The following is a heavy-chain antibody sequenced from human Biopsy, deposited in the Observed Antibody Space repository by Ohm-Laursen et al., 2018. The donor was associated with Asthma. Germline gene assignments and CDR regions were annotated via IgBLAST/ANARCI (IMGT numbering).Heavy chain of an antibody. CDR1: GGSMSSSRYY. D-gene: IGHD7-27*01. V-gene: IGHV4-39*01. J-gene: IGHJ4*02. CDR3: ARHWDWGSFFDY. CDR2: ISYTGSA. Sequence: SETLSLTCTVSGGSMSSSRYYWGWIRQPPGKGLEWMGSISYTGSAYHNPSLKRPVTISEDTSKNHYSLNLSSVTAADTAVYYCARHWDWGSFFDYWGQGTPVTVSS.